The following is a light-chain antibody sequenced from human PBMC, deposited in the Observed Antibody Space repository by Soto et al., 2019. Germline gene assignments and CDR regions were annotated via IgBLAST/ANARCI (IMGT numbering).Light chain of an antibody. Sequence: QSVLTQPASVSGSPGQTITISCTGTSSDIGGYDVVSWYQQHPGKAPKLLIYEVAKRPSGVSNRFSGSKSGSTASLTVSGLQAEDEADYHCCSFAGGTTFWLFGGVTKLTVL. J-gene: IGLJ3*02. CDR2: EVA. CDR1: SSDIGGYDV. CDR3: CSFAGGTTFWL. V-gene: IGLV2-23*02.